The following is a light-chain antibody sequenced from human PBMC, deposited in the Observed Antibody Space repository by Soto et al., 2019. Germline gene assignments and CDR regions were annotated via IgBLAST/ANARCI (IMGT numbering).Light chain of an antibody. J-gene: IGLJ2*01. CDR3: SSYGASSTL. CDR2: DVS. CDR1: SSDIGLYNH. V-gene: IGLV2-14*03. Sequence: QSALTQPASVSGSPGQSITIPCTGSSSDIGLYNHVSWYQHHPGKAPKLVIYDVSYRPSGICDRFSGSKSGNTASLSISGLQPGDEADYYCSSYGASSTLFGGGTKLTV.